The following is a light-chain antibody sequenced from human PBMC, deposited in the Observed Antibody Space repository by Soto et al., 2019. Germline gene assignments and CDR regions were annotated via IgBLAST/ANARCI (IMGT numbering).Light chain of an antibody. J-gene: IGKJ4*01. Sequence: DVQMTQSPSSLSASVGDRVTITCRASQDINSYLAWYQQKPGNAPKSLIYAASSLQTGAPSRFSGSESGTDFTFTISNLQPEDSATYYCQQYNIYPLTFGGGTKVEIK. CDR3: QQYNIYPLT. CDR1: QDINSY. V-gene: IGKV1D-16*01. CDR2: AAS.